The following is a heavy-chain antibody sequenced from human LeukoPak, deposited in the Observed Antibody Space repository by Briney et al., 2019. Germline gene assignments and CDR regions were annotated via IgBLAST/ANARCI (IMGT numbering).Heavy chain of an antibody. J-gene: IGHJ5*02. CDR2: INPNSGGT. V-gene: IGHV1-2*02. CDR1: GYTFTGYY. Sequence: ASVKVSCKASGYTFTGYYMHWVRQAPGQGLEWMGWINPNSGGTNYAQKFQGRVTMTRDTSISTAYMELSRLRSDDTAVYYCTRLMAAAMWHWFDPWGQGTLVTVSS. D-gene: IGHD2-2*01. CDR3: TRLMAAAMWHWFDP.